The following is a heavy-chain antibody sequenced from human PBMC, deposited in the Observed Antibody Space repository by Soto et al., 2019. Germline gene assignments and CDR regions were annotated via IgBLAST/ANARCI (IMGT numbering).Heavy chain of an antibody. V-gene: IGHV3-23*01. CDR3: AMDCCSGTTFYSLEN. Sequence: EVQLLESGGGLVQPGGSLRLSCAASGFTFSSYAMSWVRQAPGKGLEWVSSVSGSSGSKYYADSVEGRFTISRDNSKSTVYLQMNSLRDEDTAVYYCAMDCCSGTTFYSLENWGQGTLVTVSS. D-gene: IGHD1-7*01. J-gene: IGHJ4*02. CDR2: VSGSSGSK. CDR1: GFTFSSYA.